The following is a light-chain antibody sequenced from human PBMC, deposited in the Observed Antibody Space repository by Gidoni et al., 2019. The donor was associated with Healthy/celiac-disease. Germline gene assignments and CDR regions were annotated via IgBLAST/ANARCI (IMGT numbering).Light chain of an antibody. Sequence: DIQMTQSPSSLSASVGDRVTITCQASQDMSNSLNWYQQKPGKAPKLLIYAASNWETGVPSRFSGSGSGTDFTFTISSLQPEVIATYYCQQYDNLPSYTFGQGTKLEIK. V-gene: IGKV1-33*01. CDR3: QQYDNLPSYT. CDR2: AAS. J-gene: IGKJ2*01. CDR1: QDMSNS.